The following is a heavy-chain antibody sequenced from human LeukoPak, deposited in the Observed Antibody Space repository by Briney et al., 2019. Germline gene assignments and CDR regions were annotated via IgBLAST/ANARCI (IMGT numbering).Heavy chain of an antibody. CDR2: IYYSGST. Sequence: SETLSLTCTVSGGSISSGGYYWSWIRQHPGKGLEWIGYIYYSGSTYYNPSLKSRVTIPVDTSKNQFSLKLSSVTAADTAVDYCARYCSGGSCYSGGVDYWGQGTLVTVSS. CDR3: ARYCSGGSCYSGGVDY. J-gene: IGHJ4*02. D-gene: IGHD2-15*01. CDR1: GGSISSGGYY. V-gene: IGHV4-31*03.